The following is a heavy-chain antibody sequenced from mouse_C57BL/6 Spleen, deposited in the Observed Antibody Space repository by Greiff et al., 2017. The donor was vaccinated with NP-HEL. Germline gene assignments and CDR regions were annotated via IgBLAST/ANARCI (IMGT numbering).Heavy chain of an antibody. CDR3: ARGEDYGYAWFAY. J-gene: IGHJ3*01. Sequence: EVQLVESGGGLVKPGGSLKLSCAASGFTFSSYAMSWVRQTPEKRLEWVATISDGGSYTYYPDNVKGRFTISRDNAKNNLYLQMSHLKSEDTAMYYCARGEDYGYAWFAYWGQGTLVTVSA. V-gene: IGHV5-4*01. CDR2: ISDGGSYT. D-gene: IGHD2-2*01. CDR1: GFTFSSYA.